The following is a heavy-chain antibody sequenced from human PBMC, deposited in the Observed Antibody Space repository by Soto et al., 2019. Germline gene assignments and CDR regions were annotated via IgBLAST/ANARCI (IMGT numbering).Heavy chain of an antibody. J-gene: IGHJ4*02. D-gene: IGHD3-16*02. CDR2: IDHSGST. CDR3: ASLTFGGVIGY. Sequence: QVQLQESGPGLVKPSGTLSLTCAVSGGSISSSNWWSWVRQPPGKGLEWIGEIDHSGSTNYNPSLKSRVTISVDTSTNQFSLKLSSVTAADTAGYYCASLTFGGVIGYWGQGTLVTVSS. CDR1: GGSISSSNW. V-gene: IGHV4-4*02.